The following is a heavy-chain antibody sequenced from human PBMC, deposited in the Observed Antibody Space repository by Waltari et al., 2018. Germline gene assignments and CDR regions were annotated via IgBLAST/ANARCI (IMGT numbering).Heavy chain of an antibody. CDR3: ARAAYHFWFDP. CDR2: INHSGST. Sequence: QVPLQQWGAGRLKPSETLSLTCAVYGGSFSGYYWSWIRQPPVKGLEWIGEINHSGSTNYNPSLKSRVTISVDASKNQFSRKLGSVTAADTAVYYCARAAYHFWFDPWGQGTLVTVSS. J-gene: IGHJ5*02. CDR1: GGSFSGYY. V-gene: IGHV4-34*01.